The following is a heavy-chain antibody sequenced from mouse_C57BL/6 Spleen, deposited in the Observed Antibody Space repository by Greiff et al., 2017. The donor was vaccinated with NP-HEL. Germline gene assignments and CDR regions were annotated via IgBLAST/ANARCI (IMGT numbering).Heavy chain of an antibody. CDR1: GYSITSGYY. J-gene: IGHJ3*01. V-gene: IGHV3-6*01. CDR2: ISYDGSN. Sequence: VQLQESGPGLVKPSQSLSLTCSVTGYSITSGYYWNWIRQFPGNKLEWMGYISYDGSNNYNPSLKNRISITRDTSKNQFFLKLNSVTTEDTATYYCARGGNWGQGTLVTVSA. CDR3: ARGGN.